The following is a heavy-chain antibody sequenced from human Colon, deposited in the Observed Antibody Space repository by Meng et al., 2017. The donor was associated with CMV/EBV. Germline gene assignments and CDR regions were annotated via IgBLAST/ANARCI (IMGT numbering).Heavy chain of an antibody. CDR1: GYTFSDYY. CDR2: INPNSGGT. CDR3: TRVQRITGIQYPYYFDV. D-gene: IGHD1-20*01. V-gene: IGHV1-2*02. Sequence: ASVKVSCKASGYTFSDYYLHWVRQAPGQGLEWMGRINPNSGGTNYAPKFQGRVTMTSDTSISAAYMELSRLRSDDTAVYFCTRVQRITGIQYPYYFDVWGQGTTVTVSS. J-gene: IGHJ6*02.